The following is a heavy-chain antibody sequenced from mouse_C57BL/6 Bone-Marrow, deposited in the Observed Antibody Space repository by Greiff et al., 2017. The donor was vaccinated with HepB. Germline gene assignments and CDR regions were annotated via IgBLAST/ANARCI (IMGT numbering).Heavy chain of an antibody. CDR3: TSYEYDFDY. CDR2: IDPENGDT. Sequence: EVQLQQSGAELVRPGASVKLSCTASGFNIKDDYLHWVKQRPEQGLEWIGWIDPENGDTEYASKFQGKATITADTSSNTAYLQLSSLTSEDTAVYYCTSYEYDFDYWGQGTTLTVSS. J-gene: IGHJ2*01. V-gene: IGHV14-4*01. CDR1: GFNIKDDY. D-gene: IGHD2-4*01.